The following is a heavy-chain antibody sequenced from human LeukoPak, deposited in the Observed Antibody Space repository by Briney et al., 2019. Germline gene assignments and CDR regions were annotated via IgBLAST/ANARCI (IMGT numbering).Heavy chain of an antibody. Sequence: ASVKVSCKAFGYTFTSYGVSWVRPAPGQGLEWMGWISAYNGNTNYAQNLQGRVTMTTDTSTSTAYLELRSLRSDDTAVYYCARGAYCGGDCSSSDAFDIWGQGTMVSVSS. D-gene: IGHD2-21*02. V-gene: IGHV1-18*01. CDR2: ISAYNGNT. CDR3: ARGAYCGGDCSSSDAFDI. J-gene: IGHJ3*02. CDR1: GYTFTSYG.